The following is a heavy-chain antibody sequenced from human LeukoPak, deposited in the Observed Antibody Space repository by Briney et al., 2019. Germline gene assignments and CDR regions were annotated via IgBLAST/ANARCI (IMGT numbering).Heavy chain of an antibody. CDR2: MNPNSGNT. V-gene: IGHV1-8*03. J-gene: IGHJ4*02. Sequence: ASVKVSCKASGYTFTSYDINWVRQATGQGLEWMGWMNPNSGNTGYAQKFQGRVTITRNTSISTAYMELNSLRAEDTAVYYCARDLSGVTRYTYGRGIDYWGQGTLVTVSS. CDR1: GYTFTSYD. CDR3: ARDLSGVTRYTYGRGIDY. D-gene: IGHD5-18*01.